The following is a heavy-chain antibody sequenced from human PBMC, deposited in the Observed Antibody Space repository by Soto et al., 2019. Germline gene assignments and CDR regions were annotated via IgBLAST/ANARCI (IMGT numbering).Heavy chain of an antibody. V-gene: IGHV3-66*01. J-gene: IGHJ4*02. CDR2: IYSGTNT. CDR1: GLTVSSNY. D-gene: IGHD2-15*01. CDR3: ARGFRVVGAYGAGAFFDY. Sequence: EVQLVDSGGDLVQPGGSLRLSCAASGLTVSSNYMGWVRQAPGKGLEWVSVIYSGTNTHYADSVRGRFTICRDNSKNTVDLQMNSLRAEDTAVYYCARGFRVVGAYGAGAFFDYWGQGTLVTVSS.